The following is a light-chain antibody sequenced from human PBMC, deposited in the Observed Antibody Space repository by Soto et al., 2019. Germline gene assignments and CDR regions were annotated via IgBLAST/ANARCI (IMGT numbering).Light chain of an antibody. Sequence: EIVMTQSPATLSASPGERATLSCRASQSVSSNLAWYQQKPGQAPRLLIYGASTRATGIPARFSGSGSGTEFTLTISSLQSADFAVYYCQQYNNWRPYTFGQGTKLEIK. J-gene: IGKJ2*01. V-gene: IGKV3-15*01. CDR2: GAS. CDR3: QQYNNWRPYT. CDR1: QSVSSN.